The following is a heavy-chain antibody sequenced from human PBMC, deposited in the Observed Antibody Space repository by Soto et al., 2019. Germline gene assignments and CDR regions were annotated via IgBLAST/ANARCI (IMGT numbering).Heavy chain of an antibody. CDR2: ISSSGSTI. V-gene: IGHV3-11*01. Sequence: PGGSLRLSCAASGFTFSDYCMSWIRQAPGKGLEWVSYISSSGSTIYYADSVKGRFTISRDNAKNSLYLQMNSLRAEDTAVYYCARDLLQAYYYYGMDVWGQGTTVTVSS. CDR1: GFTFSDYC. CDR3: ARDLLQAYYYYGMDV. J-gene: IGHJ6*02.